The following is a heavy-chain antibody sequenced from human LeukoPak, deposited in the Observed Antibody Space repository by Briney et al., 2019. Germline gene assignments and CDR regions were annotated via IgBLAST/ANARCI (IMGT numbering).Heavy chain of an antibody. D-gene: IGHD6-6*01. J-gene: IGHJ4*02. CDR2: INHSGST. V-gene: IGHV4-34*01. CDR1: GGSFSGYY. Sequence: SETLSLTCAVYGGSFSGYYWSWIRQPPGKGLEWIGEINHSGSTNYNPSLKSRVTISVDTSKNQFSLKLSSVTAADTAVYYCARIHAGTQLVFDYWGQGTLVTVSS. CDR3: ARIHAGTQLVFDY.